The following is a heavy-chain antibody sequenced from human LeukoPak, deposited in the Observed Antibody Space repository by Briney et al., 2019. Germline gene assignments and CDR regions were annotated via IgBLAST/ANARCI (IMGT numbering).Heavy chain of an antibody. CDR3: ARDGHCSGGSRYSYYYYYYMDV. CDR2: IYTSGST. Sequence: PSETLSLTCTVSGGSISSYYWSWIRQPAGKGLEWIGRIYTSGSTNYNPSLKSRVTMSVDTSKNQFSLKLSSVTAADTAVYYCARDGHCSGGSRYSYYYYYYMDVWGKGTTVTVSS. V-gene: IGHV4-4*07. CDR1: GGSISSYY. D-gene: IGHD2-15*01. J-gene: IGHJ6*03.